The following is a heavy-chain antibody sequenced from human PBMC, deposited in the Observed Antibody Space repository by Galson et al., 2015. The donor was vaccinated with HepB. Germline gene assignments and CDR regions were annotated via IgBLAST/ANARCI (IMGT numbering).Heavy chain of an antibody. D-gene: IGHD5-12*01. CDR3: ATAGASWLRKYYYYYGMDV. J-gene: IGHJ6*02. CDR1: GYTLTELS. Sequence: SVKVSCKVSGYTLTELSMHWVRQAPGKGLEWMGGFDPEDGETIYAQKFQGRVTMTEDTSTDTAYMELSSLRSEDTAVYYCATAGASWLRKYYYYYGMDVWGQGTTVTVSS. V-gene: IGHV1-24*01. CDR2: FDPEDGET.